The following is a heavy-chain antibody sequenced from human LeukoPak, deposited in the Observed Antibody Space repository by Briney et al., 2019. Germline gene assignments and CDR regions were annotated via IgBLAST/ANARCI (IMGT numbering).Heavy chain of an antibody. Sequence: TSETLSLTCAVYGGSFSGYYWSWIRQPPGKGLEWIGEINHSGSTNYNPSLKSRVTISVDTSKNQFSLKPSSVTAADTAVYYCARGPQDQGAIPTELYCSSTSCYDDYWGQGTLVTVSS. V-gene: IGHV4-34*01. J-gene: IGHJ4*02. CDR2: INHSGST. CDR1: GGSFSGYY. D-gene: IGHD2-2*01. CDR3: ARGPQDQGAIPTELYCSSTSCYDDY.